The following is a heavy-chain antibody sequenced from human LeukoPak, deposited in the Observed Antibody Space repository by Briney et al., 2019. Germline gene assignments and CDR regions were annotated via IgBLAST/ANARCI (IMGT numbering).Heavy chain of an antibody. D-gene: IGHD6-19*01. V-gene: IGHV5-51*01. CDR2: IYPGDSDT. CDR1: GYSFTSYW. CDR3: ARHKRYSSGWYFADY. J-gene: IGHJ4*02. Sequence: GESLKISCKGPGYSFTSYWIGWVRQMPGKGLEWMGIIYPGDSDTRYSPSFQGQVTISADKSISTAYLQWSSLKASDTAMYYCARHKRYSSGWYFADYWGQGTLVTVSS.